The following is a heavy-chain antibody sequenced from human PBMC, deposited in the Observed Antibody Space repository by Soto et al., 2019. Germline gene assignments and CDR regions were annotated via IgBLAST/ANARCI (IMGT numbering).Heavy chain of an antibody. CDR3: ARRGSGSYYDY. D-gene: IGHD1-26*01. CDR1: GFTFSSYA. J-gene: IGHJ4*02. Sequence: EVQLLESGGGLVQPGGSLRLSCAASGFTFSSYAMRWVRQAPAEGLERVSAISGSGDRTYYADSVKGRFTISTDNSKNTLYLQMNSLRAEDTAVYYCARRGSGSYYDYWGQGTLVTVSS. V-gene: IGHV3-23*01. CDR2: ISGSGDRT.